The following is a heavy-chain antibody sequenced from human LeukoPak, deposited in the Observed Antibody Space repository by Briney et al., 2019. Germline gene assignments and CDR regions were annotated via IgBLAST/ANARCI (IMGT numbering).Heavy chain of an antibody. Sequence: SETLSLTCTVSGGSISSYYWSWIRQPPGKGLEWIGYIYYSGSTNYNPSLKSRVTISVDTSKNQFSLKLSSVTAADTAVYYCARHVHSESYVLQPQKYHYYGMDVWGQGTTVTVSS. CDR1: GGSISSYY. D-gene: IGHD1-26*01. CDR2: IYYSGST. J-gene: IGHJ6*02. V-gene: IGHV4-59*08. CDR3: ARHVHSESYVLQPQKYHYYGMDV.